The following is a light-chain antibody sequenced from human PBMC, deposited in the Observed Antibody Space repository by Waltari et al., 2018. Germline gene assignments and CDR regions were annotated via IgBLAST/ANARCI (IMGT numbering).Light chain of an antibody. J-gene: IGKJ5*01. CDR2: GAS. V-gene: IGKV3-20*01. Sequence: EIVLTQLPGTLSLSPGDRATLSCRASQIVSSTYLAWYQQKPGQAPRLLIFGASSRATGIPDRVSGSGSGTNFTLTISRLEPEDFAVYYCQQYGDSPITFGQGTRLKIK. CDR3: QQYGDSPIT. CDR1: QIVSSTY.